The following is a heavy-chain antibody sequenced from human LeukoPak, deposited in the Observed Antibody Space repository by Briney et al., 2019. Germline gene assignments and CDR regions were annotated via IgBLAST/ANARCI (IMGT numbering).Heavy chain of an antibody. CDR2: FDPEDGET. Sequence: ASVKVSCKASGYTFTGYYMHWVRQAPGQGLEWMGGFDPEDGETIYAQKFQGRVTMTEDTSTDTAYMELSSLRSEDTAVYYCATDLVRGESWYYFDYWGQGTLVTVSS. J-gene: IGHJ4*02. D-gene: IGHD3-10*01. CDR1: GYTFTGYY. CDR3: ATDLVRGESWYYFDY. V-gene: IGHV1-24*01.